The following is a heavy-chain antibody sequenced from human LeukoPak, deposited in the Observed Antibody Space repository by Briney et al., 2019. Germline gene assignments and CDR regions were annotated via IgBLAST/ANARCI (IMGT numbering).Heavy chain of an antibody. Sequence: SETLSLTCTVSGGSISSYYWSWIRQPPGKGLEWIGYIYYSGSTNYNPSLKSRVTISVDTSKNQFSLKLSSVTAADTAVYYCARHPSYYDRIDYWGQGTLVTVSS. CDR3: ARHPSYYDRIDY. D-gene: IGHD3-22*01. CDR1: GGSISSYY. J-gene: IGHJ4*02. CDR2: IYYSGST. V-gene: IGHV4-59*08.